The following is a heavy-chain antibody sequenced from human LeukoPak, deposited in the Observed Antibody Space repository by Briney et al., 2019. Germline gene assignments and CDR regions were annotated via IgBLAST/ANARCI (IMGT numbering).Heavy chain of an antibody. Sequence: SETLSLTCTVSGGSISSGGYYWSWIRQHPGKGLEWIGYIYHSGSTYYNPSLKSRVTISVDTSKNQFSLKLSSVTAADTAVYYCARDFVVVPAAKYYYGMDVWGPGTTVTVSS. CDR3: ARDFVVVPAAKYYYGMDV. CDR2: IYHSGST. D-gene: IGHD2-2*01. CDR1: GGSISSGGYY. V-gene: IGHV4-31*03. J-gene: IGHJ6*02.